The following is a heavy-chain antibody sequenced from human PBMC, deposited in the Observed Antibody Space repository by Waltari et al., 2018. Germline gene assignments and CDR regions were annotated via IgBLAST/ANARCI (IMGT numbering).Heavy chain of an antibody. CDR2: MYRGGST. CDR1: GLFAGRCF. J-gene: IGHJ2*01. D-gene: IGHD3-10*01. CDR3: ARAPMPLWFGNWYFDL. Sequence: EVQLVESEGGLIQPGGSLRLSCAASGLFAGRCFLRWVHQAPGKGLEWVSVMYRGGSTYYADSVKGRFTISRDNSKNTLYLQMNSLRAEDTAVYYCARAPMPLWFGNWYFDLWGRGALVTVSS. V-gene: IGHV3-53*01.